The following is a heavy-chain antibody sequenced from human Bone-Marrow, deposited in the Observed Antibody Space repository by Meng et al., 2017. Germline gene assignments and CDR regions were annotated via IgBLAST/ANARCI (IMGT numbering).Heavy chain of an antibody. CDR2: MNPNSSNT. CDR1: GYTFTSYD. J-gene: IGHJ4*02. CDR3: ARGGWLPGGRYFDY. D-gene: IGHD3-22*01. V-gene: IGHV1-8*01. Sequence: ASVKVSCKSSGYTFTSYDINWVRQATGQGLEWMGWMNPNSSNTGYAQKFQGRVTMTRNTSISTAYMELSSLRSEDTAVYYCARGGWLPGGRYFDYWGQGTLVTVSS.